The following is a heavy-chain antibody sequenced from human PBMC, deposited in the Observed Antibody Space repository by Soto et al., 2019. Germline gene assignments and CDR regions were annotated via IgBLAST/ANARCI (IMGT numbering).Heavy chain of an antibody. V-gene: IGHV4-59*01. D-gene: IGHD6-13*01. J-gene: IGHJ6*02. CDR2: IYYSGST. CDR3: ARTAAAGMDV. Sequence: SETLSLTCTVSGGSISSYYWSWIRQPPGKGLEWIGYIYYSGSTNYNPSLKSRVTISVDTSKNQFSLKLSSVTAADTAVYYCARTAAAGMDVWGQGTTVTISS. CDR1: GGSISSYY.